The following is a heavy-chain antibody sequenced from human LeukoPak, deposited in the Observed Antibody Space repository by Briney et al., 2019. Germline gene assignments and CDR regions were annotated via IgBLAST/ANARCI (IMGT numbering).Heavy chain of an antibody. CDR2: ISGSGGST. CDR1: GFTFSSYA. CDR3: AKDLYYGSGSYYPGDQFDY. V-gene: IGHV3-23*01. Sequence: GGSLRLSCAASGFTFSSYAMSWVRQAPGKGLEWVSAISGSGGSTYYADSVKGRFTISRDNSKNTLYLQMNSLRAEDTAVYYCAKDLYYGSGSYYPGDQFDYWGQGTLVTVSS. J-gene: IGHJ4*02. D-gene: IGHD3-10*01.